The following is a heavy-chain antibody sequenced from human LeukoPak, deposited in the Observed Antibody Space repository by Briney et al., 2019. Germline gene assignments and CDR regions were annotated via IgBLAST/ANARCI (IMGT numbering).Heavy chain of an antibody. V-gene: IGHV3-15*01. Sequence: GGSLRPSCAASGFTFSNAWMSWVRQAPGKGLEWVGRIKSKTDGGTTDYAAPVKGRFTISRDDSKNTLYLQMNSLKTEDTAVYYCTPTVSYDYVWGSYRGLDYWGQGTLLTVTS. CDR2: IKSKTDGGTT. D-gene: IGHD3-16*02. CDR1: GFTFSNAW. J-gene: IGHJ4*02. CDR3: TPTVSYDYVWGSYRGLDY.